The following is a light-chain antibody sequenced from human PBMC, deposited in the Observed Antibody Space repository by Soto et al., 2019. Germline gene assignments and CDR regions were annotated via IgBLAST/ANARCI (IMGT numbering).Light chain of an antibody. Sequence: QSVLTQPASVSGSPGQSITISCTGTSSDVGGYNYVSWYQQHPGKAPKLMIYEVSNRPSGVSNRFSGSKSGNTASLTISGSQADDEADYYCCSYASRYTYVFGTGTKV. J-gene: IGLJ1*01. CDR3: CSYASRYTYV. CDR1: SSDVGGYNY. CDR2: EVS. V-gene: IGLV2-14*01.